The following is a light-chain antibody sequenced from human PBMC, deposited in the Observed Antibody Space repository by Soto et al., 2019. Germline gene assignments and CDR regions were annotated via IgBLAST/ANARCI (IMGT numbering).Light chain of an antibody. Sequence: PGARVTLSCRASQSVSSSYLTWYQQKPGQAPRLLIYGASTRATSIPARFSGSGSGTDFTLTISSLQPEDFAVYYCQQDYNLPTFGPGTKVDIK. CDR1: QSVSSSY. V-gene: IGKV3D-7*01. J-gene: IGKJ3*01. CDR2: GAS. CDR3: QQDYNLPT.